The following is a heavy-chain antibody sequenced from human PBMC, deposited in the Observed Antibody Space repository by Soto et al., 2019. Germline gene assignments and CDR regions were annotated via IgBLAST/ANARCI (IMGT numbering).Heavy chain of an antibody. J-gene: IGHJ6*02. CDR2: ISSSSSYT. CDR3: ARAGNLDSSGYYAPGYYYGMDV. CDR1: GFTFSDYY. Sequence: GGSLRLSCAASGFTFSDYYMSWIRQAPGKGLEWVSYISSSSSYTNYADSVKGRFTISRDNAKNSLYLQMNSLRAEDTAVYYCARAGNLDSSGYYAPGYYYGMDVWGQGTTVTVSS. V-gene: IGHV3-11*06. D-gene: IGHD3-22*01.